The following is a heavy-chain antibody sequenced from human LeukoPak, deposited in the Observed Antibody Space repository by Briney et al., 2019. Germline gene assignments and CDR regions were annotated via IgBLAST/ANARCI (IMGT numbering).Heavy chain of an antibody. CDR2: ISSSSIYT. J-gene: IGHJ4*02. Sequence: GGSLRLPCAASGFALSDYYMSWIRQAPGKGLEWVSYISSSSIYTNYADSVKGRFTTSRDNGNNTMYLQMNSLRAEDTAIYYCARAKYSSRWSLDYWGQGALVTVSS. CDR1: GFALSDYY. V-gene: IGHV3-11*03. D-gene: IGHD6-13*01. CDR3: ARAKYSSRWSLDY.